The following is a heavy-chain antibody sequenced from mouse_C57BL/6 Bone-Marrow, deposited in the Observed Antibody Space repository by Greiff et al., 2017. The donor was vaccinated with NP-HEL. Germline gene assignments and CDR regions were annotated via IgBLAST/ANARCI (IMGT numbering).Heavy chain of an antibody. CDR3: ARGRDYGLGYFDY. Sequence: QVQLQQPGAELVRPGTSVKLSCKASGYTFTSYWMHWVKQRPGQGLEWIGVIDPSDSYTNYNQKFKGKATLTVDTSSSTAYMQLSSLTSEDSAVYYCARGRDYGLGYFDYWGQGTTLTVSS. J-gene: IGHJ2*01. CDR1: GYTFTSYW. CDR2: IDPSDSYT. V-gene: IGHV1-59*01. D-gene: IGHD2-4*01.